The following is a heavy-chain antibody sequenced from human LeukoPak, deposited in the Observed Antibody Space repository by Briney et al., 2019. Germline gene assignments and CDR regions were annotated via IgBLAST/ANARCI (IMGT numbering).Heavy chain of an antibody. V-gene: IGHV4-59*01. CDR2: IHDSGST. CDR1: GGSISSYY. CDR3: ARGFDSSSGWYPAFDI. D-gene: IGHD6-19*01. Sequence: PSETLSLTCTVSGGSISSYYWSWIRQPPGKGLEWIGYIHDSGSTNYNPSLKSRVTISVDTSKNQFSLKLSSVTAADTAVYYCARGFDSSSGWYPAFDIWGHGTMGTVSS. J-gene: IGHJ3*02.